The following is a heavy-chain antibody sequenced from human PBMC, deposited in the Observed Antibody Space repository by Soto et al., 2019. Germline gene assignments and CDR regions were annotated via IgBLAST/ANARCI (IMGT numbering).Heavy chain of an antibody. Sequence: QVQLEQSGAEVKKPGSSVKVSCKASGGTFSSYAISWVRQSPGQGLEWMGGIIPIFGTANYAQKFQGRVTITADESTSTAYMELSSLSSADTAVYDCASSAGYSYGYDYWGQGTLVTVSS. CDR2: IIPIFGTA. V-gene: IGHV1-69*12. CDR3: ASSAGYSYGYDY. CDR1: GGTFSSYA. D-gene: IGHD5-18*01. J-gene: IGHJ4*02.